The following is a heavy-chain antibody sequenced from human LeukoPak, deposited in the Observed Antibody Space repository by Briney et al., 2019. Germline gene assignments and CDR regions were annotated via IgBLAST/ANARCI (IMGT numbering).Heavy chain of an antibody. CDR3: ARYNSGSSTFDY. J-gene: IGHJ4*02. D-gene: IGHD1-26*01. CDR1: GGSISSYY. CDR2: IYYSGST. Sequence: SETLSLTCTVSGGSISSYYWSWVRQPPGKGLEWIGYIYYSGSTNYNPSLKSRVTISVDTSKNQFSLKLSSVTAADTAVYYCARYNSGSSTFDYWGQGTLVTVSS. V-gene: IGHV4-59*08.